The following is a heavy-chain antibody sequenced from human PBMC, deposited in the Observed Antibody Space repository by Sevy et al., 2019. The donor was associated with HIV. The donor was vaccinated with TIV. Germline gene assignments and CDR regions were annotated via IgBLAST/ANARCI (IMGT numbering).Heavy chain of an antibody. D-gene: IGHD6-19*01. CDR2: IFSSGST. V-gene: IGHV3-66*02. CDR1: GFTVNDKY. J-gene: IGHJ4*02. Sequence: GGSLRLSCAISGFTVNDKYIIWVRQAPGKGLEWVSVIFSSGSTYYADSAKGRFTISRDNSKNTVYLHMNSVRAEDTAIYYCVSLFLSYRSCWSYFDYWGQGTLVTVSS. CDR3: VSLFLSYRSCWSYFDY.